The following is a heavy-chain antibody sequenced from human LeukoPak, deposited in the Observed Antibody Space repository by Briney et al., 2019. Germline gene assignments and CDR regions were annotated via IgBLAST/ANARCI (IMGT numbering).Heavy chain of an antibody. CDR1: GFTFSSYA. J-gene: IGHJ4*02. V-gene: IGHV3-30-3*01. D-gene: IGHD3-16*01. CDR3: ARSGGGEQLRYDFDY. CDR2: ISYDGSNK. Sequence: GGSLRLSCAASGFTFSSYAMHWVRQAPGKGLEWVAVISYDGSNKYYADSVKSRFTISRDNSKNTLYLQMNSLRAEDTAVYYCARSGGGEQLRYDFDYWGQGTLVTVSS.